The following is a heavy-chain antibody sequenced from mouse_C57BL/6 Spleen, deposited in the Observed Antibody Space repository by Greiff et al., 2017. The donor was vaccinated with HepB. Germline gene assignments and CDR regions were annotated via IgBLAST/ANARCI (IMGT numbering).Heavy chain of an antibody. CDR1: GFTFSDYG. CDR3: ARDGYSYFDY. J-gene: IGHJ2*01. CDR2: ISSGSSTI. D-gene: IGHD2-3*01. V-gene: IGHV5-17*01. Sequence: VQLKESGGGLVKPGGSLKLSCAASGFTFSDYGMHWVRQAPEKGLEWVAYISSGSSTIYYADTVKGRFTISRDNAKNTLFLQMTSLRSEDTAMYYRARDGYSYFDYWGQGTTLTVSS.